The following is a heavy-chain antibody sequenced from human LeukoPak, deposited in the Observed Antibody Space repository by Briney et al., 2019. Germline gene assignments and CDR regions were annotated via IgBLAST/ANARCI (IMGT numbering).Heavy chain of an antibody. CDR1: GYTVTSYG. CDR3: ARTPAHVSGWFDP. V-gene: IGHV1-18*01. D-gene: IGHD6-25*01. J-gene: IGHJ5*02. Sequence: ASVKVSCKASGYTVTSYGISWVRQAPGQGVEGMGWISAYNGNTNYAQKLQGRVTMTTDTTTSKAYMEMRSLRYEETAVDECARTPAHVSGWFDPWGQGTLVTVSS. CDR2: ISAYNGNT.